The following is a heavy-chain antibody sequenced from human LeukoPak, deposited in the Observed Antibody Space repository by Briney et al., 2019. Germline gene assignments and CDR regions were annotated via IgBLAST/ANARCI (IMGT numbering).Heavy chain of an antibody. Sequence: TGGSLRLSCAASGXTFSSYSMNWVRQAPGKGLEWVSSISSSTIYIYYADSVKGRFTISRDNAKNTLYLEMNSLRAEDTAMYYCAIENSGEGFDYWSQGTLVTVSS. V-gene: IGHV3-21*06. CDR2: ISSSTIYI. CDR3: AIENSGEGFDY. CDR1: GXTFSSYS. J-gene: IGHJ4*02. D-gene: IGHD1-14*01.